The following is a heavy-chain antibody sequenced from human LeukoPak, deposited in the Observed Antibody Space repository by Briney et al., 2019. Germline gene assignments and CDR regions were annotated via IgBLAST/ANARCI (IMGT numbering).Heavy chain of an antibody. CDR1: TFAFSSYN. D-gene: IGHD2-2*01. CDR2: ISSSSSYI. V-gene: IGHV3-21*01. CDR3: ARISHCSSTSCYPPYGMDV. Sequence: GGSLRLSCAASTFAFSSYNMNWVRQAPGKGLEWVSSISSSSSYIYYADSVKGRFTISRDNAKNSLYLQMNSLRAEDTAVYYCARISHCSSTSCYPPYGMDVWGQGTTVTVSS. J-gene: IGHJ6*02.